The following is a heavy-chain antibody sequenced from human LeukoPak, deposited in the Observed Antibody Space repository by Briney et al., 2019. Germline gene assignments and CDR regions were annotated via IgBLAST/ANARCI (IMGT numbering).Heavy chain of an antibody. CDR3: AGEAGSYGPVVY. D-gene: IGHD3-10*01. J-gene: IGHJ4*02. Sequence: GGSLRLSCAASGFTFSDHYMDWVRQAPGKGLEWVGRCRNKANSYTTEYAASVEGRFTITRDDSKNSFYLQMNSLKAEDTAVYYCAGEAGSYGPVVYWGQGTLVTVSS. CDR1: GFTFSDHY. V-gene: IGHV3-72*01. CDR2: CRNKANSYTT.